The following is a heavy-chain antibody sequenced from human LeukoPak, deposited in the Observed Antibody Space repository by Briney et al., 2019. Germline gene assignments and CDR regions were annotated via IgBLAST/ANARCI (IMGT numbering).Heavy chain of an antibody. J-gene: IGHJ6*02. D-gene: IGHD3-22*01. V-gene: IGHV3-33*01. CDR1: GFTFSSYG. CDR2: IWYDGSNK. Sequence: GGSLRLSCAASGFTFSSYGMHWVRQAPGKGLEWVAVIWYDGSNKYYADSVKGRFTISRDNSKNTLYLQMNSLRAGDTAVYYCARDFLTSQSSGLYYYYYGMDVWGQGTTVTVSS. CDR3: ARDFLTSQSSGLYYYYYGMDV.